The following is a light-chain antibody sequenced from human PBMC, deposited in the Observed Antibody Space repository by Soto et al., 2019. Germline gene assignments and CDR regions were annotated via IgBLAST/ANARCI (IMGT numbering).Light chain of an antibody. V-gene: IGKV3D-15*01. CDR1: QSISRS. Sequence: ELVFTQSPDTLSVAPWKRATLSSRASQSISRSLAWYQQMSGQAPRLLIYGASTRHTGIPARFSGSGSATEFTLTITSLQPEDFAAYYCEQHDSAPLTFGGGTKVDIK. CDR3: EQHDSAPLT. CDR2: GAS. J-gene: IGKJ4*01.